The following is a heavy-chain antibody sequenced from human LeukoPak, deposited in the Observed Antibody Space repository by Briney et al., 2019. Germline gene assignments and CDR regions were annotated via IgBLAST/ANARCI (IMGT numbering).Heavy chain of an antibody. V-gene: IGHV3-53*01. CDR2: IYSGGST. CDR3: ARDRRETMITFGGVMTAGWFDP. CDR1: GFTVSSNY. J-gene: IGHJ5*02. D-gene: IGHD3-16*01. Sequence: GGSLRLSCAASGFTVSSNYMSWVRQAPGKWLEWVSVIYSGGSTYYADSVKGRFTISRDNSKNTLYLQMNSLRAEDTAVYYCARDRRETMITFGGVMTAGWFDPWGQGTLVTVSS.